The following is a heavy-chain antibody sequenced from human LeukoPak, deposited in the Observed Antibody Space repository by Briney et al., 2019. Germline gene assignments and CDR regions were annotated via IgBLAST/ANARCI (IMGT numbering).Heavy chain of an antibody. CDR1: GYTFTFYC. D-gene: IGHD4-17*01. V-gene: IGHV1-46*01. J-gene: IGHJ4*02. CDR3: AGKDDYGLYY. Sequence: VASVKLSCNSSGYTFTFYCLQWVRQPHGHGLGRMGIINLSVGSTTYAQKFQGRGTMTRDTSTNKVYMEQSSLRSEDTAVYYCAGKDDYGLYYWGQGTLVTVSS. CDR2: INLSVGST.